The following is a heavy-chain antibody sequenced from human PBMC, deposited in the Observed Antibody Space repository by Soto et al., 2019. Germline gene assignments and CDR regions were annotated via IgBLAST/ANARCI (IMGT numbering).Heavy chain of an antibody. D-gene: IGHD3-22*01. J-gene: IGHJ4*02. V-gene: IGHV3-23*01. CDR1: GFTFSSYA. Sequence: GGSLRLSCAASGFTFSSYAMSWVRQAPGKGLEWVSAISGSGGSTYYADSVKGRFTISRDNSKNTLYLHMHSLRAEDTAVYYCAKGHYYDSSGYYATTYSDSWGQGTLVTVSS. CDR3: AKGHYYDSSGYYATTYSDS. CDR2: ISGSGGST.